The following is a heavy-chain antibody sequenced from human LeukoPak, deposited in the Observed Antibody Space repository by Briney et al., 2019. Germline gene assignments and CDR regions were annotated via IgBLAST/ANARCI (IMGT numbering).Heavy chain of an antibody. Sequence: PGRSLRLSCAASGFTFSSYVMHWVRQAPGKGLEWVAVISYDGNNKYYADSVKGRFTISRDNSKNTLYLQMNSLRAEDTAVYYCARDPAGSFDYWGQGTLVTVSS. CDR2: ISYDGNNK. J-gene: IGHJ4*02. D-gene: IGHD6-19*01. CDR3: ARDPAGSFDY. V-gene: IGHV3-30-3*01. CDR1: GFTFSSYV.